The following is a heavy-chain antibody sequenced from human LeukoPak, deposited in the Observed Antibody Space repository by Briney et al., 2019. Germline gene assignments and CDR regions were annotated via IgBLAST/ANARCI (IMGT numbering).Heavy chain of an antibody. CDR1: GGSISSYY. D-gene: IGHD1-26*01. Sequence: PSETLSLTCTVSGGSISSYYWSWIRQPPGKGLEWIGYIYTSGSTNCNPSLKSRVTMSIDTSKNRFSLKLSSVTAADTAVYYCARGGWELELDYWGQGILVTVSS. V-gene: IGHV4-59*01. J-gene: IGHJ4*02. CDR3: ARGGWELELDY. CDR2: IYTSGST.